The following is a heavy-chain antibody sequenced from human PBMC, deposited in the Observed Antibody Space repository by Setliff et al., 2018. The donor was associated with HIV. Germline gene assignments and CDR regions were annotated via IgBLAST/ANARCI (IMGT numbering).Heavy chain of an antibody. J-gene: IGHJ5*02. D-gene: IGHD3-22*01. CDR3: ARDSRWDYYDTSGYHNWFDP. Sequence: LRLSCAASGFTFSSYSMNWVRQAPGKGLEWVSSISSSGNYIYYADSVKGRFTISRDNAKNSLYLQMNSLRAEDTAVYYCARDSRWDYYDTSGYHNWFDPWGQGTLVTVSS. CDR2: ISSSGNYI. V-gene: IGHV3-21*01. CDR1: GFTFSSYS.